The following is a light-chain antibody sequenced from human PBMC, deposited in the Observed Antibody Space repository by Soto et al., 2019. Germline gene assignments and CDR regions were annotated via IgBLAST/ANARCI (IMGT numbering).Light chain of an antibody. CDR2: GAS. CDR1: QSVGSIY. J-gene: IGKJ4*01. CDR3: QQRSNWLT. Sequence: EVVLTQSPGTLSLSPGERATLSCRASQSVGSIYLAWYQQRPGQAPRLLISGASNRATGIPDRFSGSGSGTDFTLTISSLEPEDFAVYYCQQRSNWLTFGGGTKVDI. V-gene: IGKV3D-20*02.